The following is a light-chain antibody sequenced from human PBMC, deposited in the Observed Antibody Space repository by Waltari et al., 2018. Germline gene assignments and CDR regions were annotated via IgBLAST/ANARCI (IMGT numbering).Light chain of an antibody. V-gene: IGKV1-5*03. CDR2: KSS. CDR3: QQYNSYST. Sequence: DIQMTQSPSTLSASVGDRVTISCRASQSISNWLAWYQQKPGKAPNLLIYKSSTLQSGVPSRFSASGAGTEFTLTISSLQPDDFATYYCQQYNSYSTFGQGTKVEIK. J-gene: IGKJ1*01. CDR1: QSISNW.